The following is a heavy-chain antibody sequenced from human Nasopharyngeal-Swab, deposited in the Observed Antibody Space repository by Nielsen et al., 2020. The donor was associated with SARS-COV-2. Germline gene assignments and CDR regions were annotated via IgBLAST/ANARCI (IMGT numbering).Heavy chain of an antibody. J-gene: IGHJ6*02. CDR3: AVTTVTTSSYYYYYGMDV. CDR2: ISAYNGNT. CDR1: GYTFTSYG. D-gene: IGHD4-11*01. Sequence: ASVKVSCKASGYTFTSYGISWVRQDPGQGLEWMGWISAYNGNTNYAQKLQGRVTMTTDTSTSTAYMELRSLRSDDPAVYYCAVTTVTTSSYYYYYGMDVWGQGTTVTVSS. V-gene: IGHV1-18*01.